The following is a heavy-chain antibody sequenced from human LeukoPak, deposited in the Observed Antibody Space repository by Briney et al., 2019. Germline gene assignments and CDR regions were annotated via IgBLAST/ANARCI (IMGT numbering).Heavy chain of an antibody. CDR2: INHSGST. J-gene: IGHJ3*02. Sequence: SETLSPTCAVYGGSFSGHYWSWIRQPPGKGLEWIGEINHSGSTNYNPSLKSRVTISVDTSKNQFSLKLSSVTAADTAVYYCARARRSIAARPRDAFDIWGQGTMVTVSS. V-gene: IGHV4-34*01. D-gene: IGHD6-6*01. CDR3: ARARRSIAARPRDAFDI. CDR1: GGSFSGHY.